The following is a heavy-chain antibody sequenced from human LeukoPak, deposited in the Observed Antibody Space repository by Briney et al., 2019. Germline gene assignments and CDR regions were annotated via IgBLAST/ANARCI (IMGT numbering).Heavy chain of an antibody. Sequence: GGSLRLSCAASGFTFSIYEVNWVRQAPGKGLEWVSYISGSGNTIYYADSVKGRFTISRDNAKNSLYLQMNSLRAEDTAVYYCAKRGAYSPPYWGQGTLVTVSS. CDR2: ISGSGNTI. D-gene: IGHD5-18*01. CDR1: GFTFSIYE. V-gene: IGHV3-48*03. J-gene: IGHJ4*02. CDR3: AKRGAYSPPY.